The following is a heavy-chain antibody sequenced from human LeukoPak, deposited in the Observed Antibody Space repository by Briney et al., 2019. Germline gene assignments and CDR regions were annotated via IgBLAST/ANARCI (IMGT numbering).Heavy chain of an antibody. D-gene: IGHD1-26*01. CDR3: ARGGWELLRLSIDY. CDR1: GYSISSGYY. V-gene: IGHV4-38-2*01. CDR2: IYHSGST. Sequence: SETLSLTCAVSGYSISSGYYWGWIRQPPGKGLEWIGSIYHSGSTYYNPSLKSRVTISVDTSKNQFSLKLSSVTGADTAVYYCARGGWELLRLSIDYWGQGTLVTVSS. J-gene: IGHJ4*02.